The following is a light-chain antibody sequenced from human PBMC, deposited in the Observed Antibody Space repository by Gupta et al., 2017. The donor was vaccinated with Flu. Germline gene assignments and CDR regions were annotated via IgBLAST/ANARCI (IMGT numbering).Light chain of an antibody. J-gene: IGKJ4*01. CDR2: AAS. CDR1: QIVSDY. CDR3: QQSYTTSPT. V-gene: IGKV1-39*01. Sequence: PSSRSASVGDRVTITCRASQIVSDYLNWYQQKPGKAPDLLIYAASTLHSGVPSRFSGSGSGTDFTLTISSLQPEDFATYYCQQSYTTSPTFGGGTKVEIK.